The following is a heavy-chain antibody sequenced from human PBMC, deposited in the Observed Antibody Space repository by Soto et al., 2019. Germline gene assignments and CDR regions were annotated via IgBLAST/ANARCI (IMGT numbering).Heavy chain of an antibody. V-gene: IGHV5-51*01. CDR1: GYRFTSSW. CDR3: ARLPGIVAPGTVFLDN. CDR2: IYPGDSDT. J-gene: IGHJ4*02. Sequence: PGESLKISCKASGYRFTSSWIGWVRQMPGKGLGWMGIIYPGDSDTRYRPSFQGQVTISADKSSSTAYLQWNSLQASDTAMYYCARLPGIVAPGTVFLDNWGQGTMVTVSS. D-gene: IGHD1-1*01.